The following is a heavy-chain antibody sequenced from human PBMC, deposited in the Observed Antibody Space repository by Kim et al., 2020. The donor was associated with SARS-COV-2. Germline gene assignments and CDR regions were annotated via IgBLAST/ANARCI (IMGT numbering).Heavy chain of an antibody. Sequence: SVKVSCKAFGGPSRSYGLSWVRQAPGQGLEWMGRIIPIGNMTDYAQKFQGRVTITPDRMNTVYMELTSLRPEDTAVYYCAREVPPLGPSAMSALRQGDYYYSGMDVWGQGTTVTVSS. D-gene: IGHD2-2*01. CDR3: AREVPPLGPSAMSALRQGDYYYSGMDV. CDR2: IIPIGNMT. V-gene: IGHV1-69*04. CDR1: GGPSRSYG. J-gene: IGHJ6*02.